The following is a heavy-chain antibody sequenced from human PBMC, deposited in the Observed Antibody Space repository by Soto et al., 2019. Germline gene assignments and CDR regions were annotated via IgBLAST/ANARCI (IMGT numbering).Heavy chain of an antibody. CDR3: ARAYYDFWSGYPLIENWFDP. Sequence: SETLSLTCAVFGGSISSGGYSRSWIRQPPGKGLEWIGYIYHSGSTYYNPSLKSRVTISVDRSKNQFSLKLSSVTAADTAVYYCARAYYDFWSGYPLIENWFDPWGQGTLVTVSS. V-gene: IGHV4-30-2*01. D-gene: IGHD3-3*01. J-gene: IGHJ5*02. CDR1: GGSISSGGYS. CDR2: IYHSGST.